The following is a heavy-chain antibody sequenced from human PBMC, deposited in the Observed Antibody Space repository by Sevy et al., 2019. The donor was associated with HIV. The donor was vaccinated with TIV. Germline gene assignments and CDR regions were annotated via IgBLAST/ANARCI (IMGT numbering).Heavy chain of an antibody. D-gene: IGHD6-6*01. V-gene: IGHV3-74*01. CDR1: GFTFSNYY. Sequence: GGSPILSCAASGFTFSNYYMNWVRQGPGKGLVWVARLNGDGSDINYADSVRGRFTISRDNTKNTLYLQMSSLRGEDTAVYYCFVRIRDSSEIDYWGQGTLVTVSS. J-gene: IGHJ4*02. CDR3: FVRIRDSSEIDY. CDR2: LNGDGSDI.